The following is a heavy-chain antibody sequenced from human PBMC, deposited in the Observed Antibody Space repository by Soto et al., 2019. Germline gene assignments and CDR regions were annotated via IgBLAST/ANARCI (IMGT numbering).Heavy chain of an antibody. Sequence: QVQLQESGPGLVKPSETLSLTCTVSGGSISSYYWSWIRQPPGKGLEWIGYIYYSGSTNYNPSLKSRVTISVDTSKNQFSLKLSSVTAADTAVYYCARDLWYSSGWEDYWGQGTLVTVSS. CDR3: ARDLWYSSGWEDY. CDR2: IYYSGST. J-gene: IGHJ4*02. D-gene: IGHD6-19*01. V-gene: IGHV4-59*01. CDR1: GGSISSYY.